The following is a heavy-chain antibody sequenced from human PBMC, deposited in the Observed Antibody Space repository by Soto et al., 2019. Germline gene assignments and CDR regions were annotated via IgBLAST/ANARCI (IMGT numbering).Heavy chain of an antibody. V-gene: IGHV4-34*01. D-gene: IGHD3-10*01. Sequence: SETLSLSCAVYGGSFSGYYWSWIRQPPGKGLEWIGEINHSGSTNYNPSLKSRVTISVDKSKNQFSLKLRSVTAADTAVYYCARAGSITMVRGVTYAFDIWGQGTMVT. J-gene: IGHJ3*02. CDR3: ARAGSITMVRGVTYAFDI. CDR1: GGSFSGYY. CDR2: INHSGST.